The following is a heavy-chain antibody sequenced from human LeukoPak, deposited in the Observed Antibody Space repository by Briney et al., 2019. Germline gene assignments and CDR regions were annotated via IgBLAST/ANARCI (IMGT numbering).Heavy chain of an antibody. CDR1: GFTFSSYG. Sequence: GGSLRLSCAASGFTFSSYGMHRVRQAPGKGLEWVAFIRYDGSNKYYADSVKGRFTISRDNSKNTLYLQMNSLRAEDTAVYYCAKGAKLGNYYYYYYMDVWGKGTTVTISS. D-gene: IGHD7-27*01. J-gene: IGHJ6*03. V-gene: IGHV3-30*02. CDR2: IRYDGSNK. CDR3: AKGAKLGNYYYYYYMDV.